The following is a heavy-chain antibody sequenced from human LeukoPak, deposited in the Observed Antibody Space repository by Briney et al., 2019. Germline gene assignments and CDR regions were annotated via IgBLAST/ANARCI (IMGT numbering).Heavy chain of an antibody. CDR3: ARVKDCSGGTCYSAFDY. D-gene: IGHD2-15*01. V-gene: IGHV1-46*01. J-gene: IGHJ4*02. CDR1: GYTFSNYY. CDR2: INPSGGST. Sequence: GASVKLSCKASGYTFSNYYMHWVRQAPGQRLEWMGIINPSGGSTSYAQKFEGRVTMTRDTSTRSVYMELSRLRSEDTAVYYCARVKDCSGGTCYSAFDYWGQGTLVTVSS.